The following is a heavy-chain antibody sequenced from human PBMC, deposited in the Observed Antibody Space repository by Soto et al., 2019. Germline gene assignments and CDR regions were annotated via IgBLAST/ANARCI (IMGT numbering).Heavy chain of an antibody. J-gene: IGHJ4*02. V-gene: IGHV4-34*01. D-gene: IGHD2-15*01. Sequence: TSETLSLTCAVYGGSFSGYYWSWIRQPPGKGLEWIGEINHSGSTNYNPSLKSRVTISVDTSKNQFSLKLSSVTAADTAVYYCASSGGLPDYWGQGTLVTVSS. CDR1: GGSFSGYY. CDR3: ASSGGLPDY. CDR2: INHSGST.